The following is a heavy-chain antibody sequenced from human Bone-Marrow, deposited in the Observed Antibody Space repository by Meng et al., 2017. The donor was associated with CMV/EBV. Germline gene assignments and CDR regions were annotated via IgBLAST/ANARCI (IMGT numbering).Heavy chain of an antibody. J-gene: IGHJ6*02. CDR3: ARDSVPAHKTGDFHDYFYGMDV. V-gene: IGHV1-24*01. Sequence: ASVKVSCKVSGYTLTELSMHWVRQAPGKGLEWMGGFDPEDGETIYAQKFQGRVTMTEDTSTDTAYMELSSLRSEDTAVYFCARDSVPAHKTGDFHDYFYGMDVWGQGTTVTVSS. D-gene: IGHD2-2*01. CDR1: GYTLTELS. CDR2: FDPEDGET.